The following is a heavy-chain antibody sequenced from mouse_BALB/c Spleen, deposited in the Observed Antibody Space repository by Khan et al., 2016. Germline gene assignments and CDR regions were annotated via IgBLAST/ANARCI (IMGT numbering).Heavy chain of an antibody. V-gene: IGHV2-9*02. CDR3: ARDDQKYGAWFAS. CDR1: GFSLTNSG. Sequence: QVQLKQSGPGLVAPSQSLSITCTVSGFSLTNSGVHWIRQPPGKGLEWLGVIWPGGSTDYNSALMSRLSITKDNSKNQVFLKMISLQTDDTAMYYGARDDQKYGAWFASWGQGTLVIVSA. J-gene: IGHJ3*01. CDR2: IWPGGST. D-gene: IGHD1-2*01.